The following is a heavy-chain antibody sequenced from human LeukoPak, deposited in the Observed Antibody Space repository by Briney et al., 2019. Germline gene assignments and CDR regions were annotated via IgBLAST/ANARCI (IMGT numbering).Heavy chain of an antibody. D-gene: IGHD4-23*01. J-gene: IGHJ6*02. CDR1: GFTFSSYW. CDR2: INSDGSST. V-gene: IGHV3-74*01. Sequence: PGGSLRLSCGASGFTFSSYWMHWVRQAPGKGLVWVSRINSDGSSTSYADSVKGRFTISRDNAKNTLYPQMNSLRAEDTAVYYCASINYGGNSWFGYYYYGMDVWGQGTTVTVSS. CDR3: ASINYGGNSWFGYYYYGMDV.